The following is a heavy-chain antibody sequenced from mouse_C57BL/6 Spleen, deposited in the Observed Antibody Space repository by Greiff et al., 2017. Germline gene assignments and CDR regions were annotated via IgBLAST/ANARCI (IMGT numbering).Heavy chain of an antibody. V-gene: IGHV1-22*01. CDR3: ARNYWYFDV. CDR2: INPNNGGT. Sequence: VQLQQSGPELVKPGASVKMSCKASGYTFTDYNMHWVKQSPGRSLEWIGYINPNNGGTSYNQKFKGKATLTVNKSSSTAYMELRSLTSEESAVYYCARNYWYFDVWGTGTTVTVSS. J-gene: IGHJ1*03. CDR1: GYTFTDYN.